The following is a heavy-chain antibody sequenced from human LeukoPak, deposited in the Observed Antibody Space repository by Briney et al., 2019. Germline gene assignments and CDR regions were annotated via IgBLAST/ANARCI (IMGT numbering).Heavy chain of an antibody. CDR3: AKARAGDITAAFNY. D-gene: IGHD6-13*01. CDR2: IYSGGST. V-gene: IGHV3-53*01. CDR1: GFTVSSNY. Sequence: SGGSLRLSCAASGFTVSSNYMSWVRQAPGKGLEWVSVIYSGGSTYYADSVKGRFTISRDNSENTLNLQMNSLRAEDTAVYYCAKARAGDITAAFNYWGQGTLVTVSS. J-gene: IGHJ4*02.